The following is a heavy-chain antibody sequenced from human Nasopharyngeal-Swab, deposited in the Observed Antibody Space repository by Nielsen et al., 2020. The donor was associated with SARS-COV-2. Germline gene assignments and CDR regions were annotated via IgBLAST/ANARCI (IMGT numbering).Heavy chain of an antibody. CDR3: AKEGATGWFDP. CDR2: ISHNSET. CDR1: GVSITSQY. V-gene: IGHV4-59*11. J-gene: IGHJ5*02. Sequence: SETLSLTCSVSGVSITSQYWSWIRQPPGKGLEWIAYISHNSETSYNPSLKSRVTMFMDTSKNQLSLRLRSVTAADTAVYYCAKEGATGWFDPWGQGTLVTVSS.